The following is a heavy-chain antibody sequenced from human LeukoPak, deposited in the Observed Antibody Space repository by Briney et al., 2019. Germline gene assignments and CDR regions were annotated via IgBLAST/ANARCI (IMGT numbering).Heavy chain of an antibody. CDR3: ARGYGGKVVGYAFDI. CDR2: IIPILGIA. V-gene: IGHV1-69*04. CDR1: GGTFSSYA. D-gene: IGHD4-23*01. Sequence: SVKVSCKASGGTFSSYAISWVRQAPGQGLEWMGRIIPILGIANYAQKFQGRVTITADKSTSTAYMELSSLRSEDTAVYYCARGYGGKVVGYAFDIWGQGTMVTVSS. J-gene: IGHJ3*02.